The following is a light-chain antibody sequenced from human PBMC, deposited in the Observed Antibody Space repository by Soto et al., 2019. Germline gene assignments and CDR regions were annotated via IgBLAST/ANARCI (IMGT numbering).Light chain of an antibody. CDR2: GAS. CDR1: QSVTSSY. CDR3: QQYGSSLFT. V-gene: IGKV3-20*01. J-gene: IGKJ2*01. Sequence: ETVLTQSPGTLSLSPGETGTLSCRASQSVTSSYSAWYQQKPDQAPRLLIYGASNRATGIPDRFSGSGSGTDFTLTISRLEPEDFAVYYCQQYGSSLFTFGQGTKLEIK.